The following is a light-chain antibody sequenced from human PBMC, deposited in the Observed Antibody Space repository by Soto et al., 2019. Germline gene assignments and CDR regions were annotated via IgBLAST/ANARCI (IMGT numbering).Light chain of an antibody. V-gene: IGKV1-12*01. CDR1: QGISSW. CDR3: QLANSLPLT. Sequence: RVTKSPASVSASIGDRVTITGRASQGISSWLAWYQQKPGKAPKLLIYAASSLQSGVPSRFSGSGSGTDFTLTISSLQPEDFATYYCQLANSLPLTFGGGTKVDIK. CDR2: AAS. J-gene: IGKJ4*01.